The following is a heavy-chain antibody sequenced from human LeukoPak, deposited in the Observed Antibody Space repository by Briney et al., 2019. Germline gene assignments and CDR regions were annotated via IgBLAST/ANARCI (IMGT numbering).Heavy chain of an antibody. J-gene: IGHJ4*02. CDR2: ISYDGSNK. V-gene: IGHV3-30*04. CDR1: GFTFSSYA. Sequence: GGSLRLSCAASGFTFSSYAMHWVRQAPGKGLDWVAIISYDGSNKYYADSVKGRFTISRDNSKNTLYLQMNSLRAEDTAVYYCAKIQKDYYDSSGYAWGQGTLVTVSS. CDR3: AKIQKDYYDSSGYA. D-gene: IGHD3-22*01.